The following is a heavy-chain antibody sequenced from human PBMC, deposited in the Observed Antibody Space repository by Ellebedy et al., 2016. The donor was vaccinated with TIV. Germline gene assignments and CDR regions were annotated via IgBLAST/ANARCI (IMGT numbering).Heavy chain of an antibody. V-gene: IGHV3-7*01. D-gene: IGHD3-10*01. CDR3: ARVVGGSGSY. J-gene: IGHJ4*02. CDR2: INQDGSQK. CDR1: GFTFSTYW. Sequence: GESLKISCAASGFTFSTYWMHWVRQAPGKGLEWVANINQDGSQKYYVDSVKGRFTISRDNAKNSLYLQMNSLSAEDTAVYYCARVVGGSGSYWGQGTLVTVSP.